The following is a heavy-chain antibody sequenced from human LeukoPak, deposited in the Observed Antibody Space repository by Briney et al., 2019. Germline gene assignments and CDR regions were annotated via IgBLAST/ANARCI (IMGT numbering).Heavy chain of an antibody. V-gene: IGHV1-2*02. CDR1: GYTFTDYY. D-gene: IGHD3-10*01. CDR3: ARGRGTTMVRGVITNYFDL. J-gene: IGHJ2*01. Sequence: ASVKVSCKVSGYTFTDYYMHWVRQAPGQGLEWMGWIDPNSGGTNYAQKFLGSVTMTGDTSINTAFMELSRLRSDDTAIYYCARGRGTTMVRGVITNYFDLWGRGSLVTVSS. CDR2: IDPNSGGT.